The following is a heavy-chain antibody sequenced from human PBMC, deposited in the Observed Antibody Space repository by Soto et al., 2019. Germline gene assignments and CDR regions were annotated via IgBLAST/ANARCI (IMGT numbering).Heavy chain of an antibody. Sequence: QVQLQESGPGLVKPSQTLSLTCTVSGGSISSGDYYWRWIRQPPGKGLECIGYIYYSGSTYYNPSLKSRVIISVDTSKNQFSLKLSSVTAADTAVYYCARWLGYGPHFDYWGQGTLVTVSS. CDR2: IYYSGST. V-gene: IGHV4-30-4*01. J-gene: IGHJ4*02. CDR1: GGSISSGDYY. D-gene: IGHD5-12*01. CDR3: ARWLGYGPHFDY.